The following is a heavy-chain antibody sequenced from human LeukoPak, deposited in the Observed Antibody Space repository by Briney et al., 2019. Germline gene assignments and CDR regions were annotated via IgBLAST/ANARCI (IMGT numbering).Heavy chain of an antibody. D-gene: IGHD1-7*01. Sequence: SETLSLTCAVFGGSISSSYWWSWVRQPPGKGLEWIGEIYHSGDTNYYPSLKSRVTISVDKSKNQFSLKLNSVTAADTALYYCATAVGTGTTEFGMDVWGQGTTVTVSS. J-gene: IGHJ6*02. V-gene: IGHV4-4*02. CDR3: ATAVGTGTTEFGMDV. CDR2: IYHSGDT. CDR1: GGSISSSYW.